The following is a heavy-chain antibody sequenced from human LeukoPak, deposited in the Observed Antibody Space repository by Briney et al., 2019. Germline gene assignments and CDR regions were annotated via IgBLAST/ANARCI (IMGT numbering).Heavy chain of an antibody. Sequence: GGSLRLSCVTSGFPFSTYSMNWVRQAPGKGLEWLSYITSTSDTIYYADSVKGRFTISRDNAKNSLYLQMNSLRAEDTAVYYCASFPCDLRPTWGQGTLVSVAS. CDR1: GFPFSTYS. V-gene: IGHV3-48*01. CDR2: ITSTSDTI. J-gene: IGHJ4*02. CDR3: ASFPCDLRPT. D-gene: IGHD1-1*01.